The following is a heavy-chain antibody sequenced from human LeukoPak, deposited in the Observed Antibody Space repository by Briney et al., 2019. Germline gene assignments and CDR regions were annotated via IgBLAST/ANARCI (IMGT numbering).Heavy chain of an antibody. CDR1: GGSISSSSYY. CDR3: MGYATATASFDC. V-gene: IGHV4-39*01. CDR2: IYYSGST. D-gene: IGHD2-8*01. Sequence: SETLSLTCTVSGGSISSSSYYWGWIRQPPGKGLEWIGSIYYSGSTYYNPSLKSRVTISVDTSKNQFSLELSSVTAADTAVYYCMGYATATASFDCWGQGTLVAVSS. J-gene: IGHJ4*02.